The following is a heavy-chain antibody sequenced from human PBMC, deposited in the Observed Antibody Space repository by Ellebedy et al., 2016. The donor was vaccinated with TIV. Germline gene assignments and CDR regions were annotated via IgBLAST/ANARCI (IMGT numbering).Heavy chain of an antibody. Sequence: PGGSLRLSCAASGFTFSSNTMNWVRQAPGKGLEWVSYIDSRSNTIYYADSVKGRFTISRDNAKNSLYLQMNSLRAEDTAVYYCASRAGYSSGWYGWGQGTLVTVSS. V-gene: IGHV3-48*04. J-gene: IGHJ4*02. CDR1: GFTFSSNT. CDR2: IDSRSNTI. D-gene: IGHD6-19*01. CDR3: ASRAGYSSGWYG.